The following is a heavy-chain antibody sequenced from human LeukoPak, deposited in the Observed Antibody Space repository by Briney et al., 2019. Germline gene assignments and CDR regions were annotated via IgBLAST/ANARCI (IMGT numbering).Heavy chain of an antibody. D-gene: IGHD2-2*01. CDR3: ARGRYCSSTSCDLFY. CDR2: IYYSGST. CDR1: GGSISSYY. J-gene: IGHJ4*02. V-gene: IGHV4-59*01. Sequence: SETLSLTCTVSGGSISSYYWSWIRQPPGKGLEWIGYIYYSGSTNYNPSLKSRVTISVDTSKNQFSLKLSSVTAEDTAVYYCARGRYCSSTSCDLFYWGQGTLVTVSS.